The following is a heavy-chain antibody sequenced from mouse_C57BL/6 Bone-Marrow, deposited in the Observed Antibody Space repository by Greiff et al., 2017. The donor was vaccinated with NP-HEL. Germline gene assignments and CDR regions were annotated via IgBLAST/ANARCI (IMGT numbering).Heavy chain of an antibody. J-gene: IGHJ2*01. D-gene: IGHD1-1*01. Sequence: EVKVVESGGGLVKPGGSLKLSCAASGFTFSSYTMSWVRQTPEKRLEWVATISGGGGNTYYPDSVKGRFTISRDNAKNTLYLQMSSLRSEDTALYYCARFTTVVSFDYWGQGTTLTVSS. V-gene: IGHV5-9*01. CDR1: GFTFSSYT. CDR3: ARFTTVVSFDY. CDR2: ISGGGGNT.